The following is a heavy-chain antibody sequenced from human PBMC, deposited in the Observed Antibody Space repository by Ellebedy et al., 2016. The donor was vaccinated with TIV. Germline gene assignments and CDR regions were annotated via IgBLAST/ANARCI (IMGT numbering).Heavy chain of an antibody. J-gene: IGHJ4*02. CDR1: GFTFSSYG. CDR2: ISYDGSNK. V-gene: IGHV3-30*03. Sequence: GESLKISXAASGFTFSSYGMHWVRQAPGKGLEWVAVISYDGSNKYYADSVKGRFTISRDNSKNTLYLQMSSLRAEDTAVYYCASLLTIFGVVTDYWGQGTLVTVSS. CDR3: ASLLTIFGVVTDY. D-gene: IGHD3-3*01.